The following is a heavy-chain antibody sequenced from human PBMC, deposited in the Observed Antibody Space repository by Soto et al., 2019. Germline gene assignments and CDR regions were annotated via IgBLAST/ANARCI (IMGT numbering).Heavy chain of an antibody. Sequence: QVQLVQSGAEVKKPGASVKVSCKASGYTFTSYGISWVRQAPGQGLEWMGWISAYNGNTNYAQKHQGRVTMTTDTSTSTAYMELRSRRSDDTAVYYCARESVVVVAATTDYYYYGMDVWGQGTTVTVSS. D-gene: IGHD2-15*01. CDR3: ARESVVVVAATTDYYYYGMDV. CDR1: GYTFTSYG. CDR2: ISAYNGNT. V-gene: IGHV1-18*01. J-gene: IGHJ6*02.